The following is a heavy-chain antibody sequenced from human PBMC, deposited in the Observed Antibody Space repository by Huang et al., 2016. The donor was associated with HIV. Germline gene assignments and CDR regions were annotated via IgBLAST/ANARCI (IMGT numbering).Heavy chain of an antibody. CDR1: GFSFTSYW. CDR3: AIHDSNDFTFDD. Sequence: EVQLVQSGVEVKKPGESLKISCKGSGFSFTSYWIGWVRQMPGKGLEWSGIICPGNANTCYSPAFQVQVTISADKYTRTAYLQWSSLKASDSAIYYCAIHDSNDFTFDDWGQGTLVAVSS. CDR2: ICPGNANT. V-gene: IGHV5-51*03. J-gene: IGHJ4*02. D-gene: IGHD5-18*01.